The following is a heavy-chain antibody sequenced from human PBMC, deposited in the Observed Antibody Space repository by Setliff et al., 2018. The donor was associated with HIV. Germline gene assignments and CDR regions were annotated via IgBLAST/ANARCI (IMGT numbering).Heavy chain of an antibody. CDR3: ARHPPSGIMSDH. V-gene: IGHV4-39*01. Sequence: SETLSLTCAVSGGSIGSSTYYWGWIRQPPGKELEWIGSMYYSGSTYYNPSLKSRVTISVDTSKNQFSLKLSSVTAADTALYYCARHPPSGIMSDHRGQGTLVTVSS. D-gene: IGHD3-16*01. CDR2: MYYSGST. J-gene: IGHJ5*02. CDR1: GGSIGSSTYY.